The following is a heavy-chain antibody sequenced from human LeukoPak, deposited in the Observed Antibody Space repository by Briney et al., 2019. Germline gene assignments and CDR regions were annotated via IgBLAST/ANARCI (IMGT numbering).Heavy chain of an antibody. D-gene: IGHD2-8*02. CDR3: ARVAGGAFDI. CDR2: IYSGGST. Sequence: GGSLRLSCAASGFTVSSNHLTWVRQAPGKGLEWVSVIYSGGSTYYADSVKGRFTISRDNSKNTLCLQMNSLRAEDTAVYYCARVAGGAFDIWGQGTMVTVSS. CDR1: GFTVSSNH. J-gene: IGHJ3*02. V-gene: IGHV3-66*01.